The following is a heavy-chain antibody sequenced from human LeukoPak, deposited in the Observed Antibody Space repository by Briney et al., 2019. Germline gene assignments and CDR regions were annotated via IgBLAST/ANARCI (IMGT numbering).Heavy chain of an antibody. CDR3: ARIWPDL. D-gene: IGHD3-10*01. J-gene: IGHJ2*01. V-gene: IGHV4-34*01. CDR2: INHSGYS. Sequence: SETLSLTCAVYGESFSGYFWSWIRKPPGRGLEWIGEINHSGYSNYNPSLKSQVTISLDTSKKQFSLNLNSVTAADTAVYYCARIWPDLWGRGTLVTVSS. CDR1: GESFSGYF.